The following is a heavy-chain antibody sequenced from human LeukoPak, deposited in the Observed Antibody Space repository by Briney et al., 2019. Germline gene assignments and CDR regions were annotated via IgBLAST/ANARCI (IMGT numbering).Heavy chain of an antibody. D-gene: IGHD5-24*01. CDR1: GGSISSGNNY. CDR2: ISTSGST. Sequence: SETLSLTCTVSGGSISSGNNYWSWIRQPAGEGLEWIGRISTSGSTNYNPSLKSRVTISVDTSKNQFSLKLNSVTAADTAVYYCARRRLQTVWLGFDPWGQGTLVTVSS. CDR3: ARRRLQTVWLGFDP. V-gene: IGHV4-61*02. J-gene: IGHJ5*02.